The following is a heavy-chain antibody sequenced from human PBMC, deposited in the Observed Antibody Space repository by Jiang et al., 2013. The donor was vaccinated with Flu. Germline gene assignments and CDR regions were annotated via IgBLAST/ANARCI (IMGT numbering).Heavy chain of an antibody. D-gene: IGHD5-12*01. V-gene: IGHV3-30*18. J-gene: IGHJ6*02. CDR2: ISYDGSNK. CDR1: GFTFSSYG. CDR3: AKDRGYSGYEPLSMDV. Sequence: LLESGGGVVQPGRSLRLSCAASGFTFSSYGMHWVRQAPGKGLEWVAVISYDGSNKYYADSVKGRFTISRDNSKNTLYLQMNSLRAEDTAVYYCAKDRGYSGYEPLSMDVWGQGTTVTVSS.